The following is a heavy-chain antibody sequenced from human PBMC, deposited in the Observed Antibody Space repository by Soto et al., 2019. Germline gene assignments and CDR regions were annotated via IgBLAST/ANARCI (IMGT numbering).Heavy chain of an antibody. CDR3: TTEVWDWSYCSSTSCYPLDY. CDR2: IKSKTDGGTT. Sequence: GGSLRLSCAASGFTFSNAWMSWVRQAPGKGLEWVGRIKSKTDGGTTDYAAPGKGRFTISRDDSKNTLYLQMNSLKTEDTAVYYCTTEVWDWSYCSSTSCYPLDYWGQGTLVTVSS. J-gene: IGHJ4*02. CDR1: GFTFSNAW. D-gene: IGHD2-2*01. V-gene: IGHV3-15*01.